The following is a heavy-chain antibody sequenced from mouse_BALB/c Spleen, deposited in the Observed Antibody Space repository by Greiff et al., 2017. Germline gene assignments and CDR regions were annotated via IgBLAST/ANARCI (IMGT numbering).Heavy chain of an antibody. CDR3: ARFITTGYYAMDY. Sequence: EVQLQESGAELAKPGASVKMSCKASGYTFTSYWMHWVKQRPEQGLEWIGWIDPENGNTIYGPKFQGKASITADTSSNTAYLQLSSLTSEDTAVYYCARFITTGYYAMDYWGQGTSVTVSS. V-gene: IGHV14-1*02. J-gene: IGHJ4*01. CDR2: IDPENGNT. CDR1: GYTFTSYW. D-gene: IGHD1-2*01.